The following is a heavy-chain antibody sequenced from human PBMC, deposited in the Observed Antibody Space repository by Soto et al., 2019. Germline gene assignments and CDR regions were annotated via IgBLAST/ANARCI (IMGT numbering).Heavy chain of an antibody. CDR2: ISYHGSHN. Sequence: HVQLVESGGGVIQPGKSLRLSCAASGFTFSSYAMHWVRQAPGKGLEWVAFISYHGSHNYYADSVKGRFTISRDNSKNTLYLQMNSLRPEDTAVYFCAKDRTTIVGVVTYYFDNWGQGTRVTVSS. V-gene: IGHV3-30*18. CDR3: AKDRTTIVGVVTYYFDN. D-gene: IGHD3-3*01. J-gene: IGHJ4*02. CDR1: GFTFSSYA.